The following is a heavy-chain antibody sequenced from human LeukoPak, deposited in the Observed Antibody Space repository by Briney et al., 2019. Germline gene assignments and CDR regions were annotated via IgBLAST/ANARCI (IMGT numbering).Heavy chain of an antibody. CDR2: IYPGDSDT. J-gene: IGHJ5*02. Sequence: GESLKISCKGSGYSFTSYWIGWVRQMPGKGLEWMGIIYPGDSDTRYSPSFQGQVTISADKSISTAYLQWSSLKASDTAMYYCARVNNYQLLYFLWFDPWGQGTLVTVSS. V-gene: IGHV5-51*01. CDR3: ARVNNYQLLYFLWFDP. CDR1: GYSFTSYW. D-gene: IGHD2-2*02.